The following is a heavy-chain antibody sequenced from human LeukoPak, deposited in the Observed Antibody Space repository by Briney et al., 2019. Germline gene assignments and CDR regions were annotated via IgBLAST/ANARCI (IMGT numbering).Heavy chain of an antibody. CDR2: IYWNDDK. J-gene: IGHJ4*02. CDR1: GFSLSTSGVG. V-gene: IGHV2-5*01. D-gene: IGHD1-26*01. Sequence: SGPTLVKPTQTLTLTFTFSGFSLSTSGVGVGWIRQPPGKALEWLALIYWNDDKRYSPSLKSRLTITKDTSKNQVVLTMTNMDPVDTATYYCAHRVRSGSLGNWGQGTLVTVSS. CDR3: AHRVRSGSLGN.